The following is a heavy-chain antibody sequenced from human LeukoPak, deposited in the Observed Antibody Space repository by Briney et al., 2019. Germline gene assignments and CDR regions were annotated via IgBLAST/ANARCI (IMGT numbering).Heavy chain of an antibody. CDR3: AREFNYCSGASCYHFDY. CDR1: GFTFSSYS. D-gene: IGHD2-15*01. Sequence: GGSLRLSCAASGFTFSSYSMNWVRQAPGKGPEWLSYISSASGSIYYADSVKGRFTISRDNAKNSLYLQMNSLRAEDTAVYYCAREFNYCSGASCYHFDYWGQGTLVTVSS. J-gene: IGHJ4*02. CDR2: ISSASGSI. V-gene: IGHV3-48*04.